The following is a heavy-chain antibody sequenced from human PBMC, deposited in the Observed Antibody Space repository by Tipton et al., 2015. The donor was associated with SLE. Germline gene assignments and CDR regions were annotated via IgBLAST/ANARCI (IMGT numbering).Heavy chain of an antibody. CDR2: IYYSGST. CDR3: ARVGLVAPAAISSGVDY. J-gene: IGHJ4*02. V-gene: IGHV4-39*07. D-gene: IGHD2-2*02. CDR1: GGSISSSSYY. Sequence: TLSLTCTVSGGSISSSSYYWGWIRQPPGKGLEWIGSIYYSGSTYYNPSLKSRVTISVDTSKNQFSLNLISVTAADTAVYYCARVGLVAPAAISSGVDYWGKGSLVTVSS.